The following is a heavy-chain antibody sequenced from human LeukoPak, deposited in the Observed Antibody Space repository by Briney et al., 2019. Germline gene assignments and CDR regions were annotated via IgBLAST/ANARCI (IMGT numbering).Heavy chain of an antibody. D-gene: IGHD5-12*01. J-gene: IGHJ4*02. CDR1: GFTFSDYM. Sequence: GGSLRLSCAASGFTFSDYMMNWVRQAPGKGLEWVSYISSSSTTIYYADSVKGRFTISRDNAKKSLFLQMNSLRDEDTAVYYCVRLRGSGGFYYFDSWGQGTLVTVSS. V-gene: IGHV3-48*02. CDR3: VRLRGSGGFYYFDS. CDR2: ISSSSTTI.